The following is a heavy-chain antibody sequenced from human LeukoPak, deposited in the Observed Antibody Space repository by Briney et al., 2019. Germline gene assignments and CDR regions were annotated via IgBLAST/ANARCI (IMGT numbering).Heavy chain of an antibody. Sequence: TSQPLSLTCTVSGGSISSWDYYWRWMRQPPGKGLEWIGYIYYSGSNYYNPPLKSRVTISVDTSKTQFSLKLSSVTAADTAVYYWARDGSVVVPAAMGAFDVWGQGTMVTVSS. J-gene: IGHJ3*01. CDR3: ARDGSVVVPAAMGAFDV. D-gene: IGHD2-2*01. V-gene: IGHV4-30-4*08. CDR1: GGSISSWDYY. CDR2: IYYSGSN.